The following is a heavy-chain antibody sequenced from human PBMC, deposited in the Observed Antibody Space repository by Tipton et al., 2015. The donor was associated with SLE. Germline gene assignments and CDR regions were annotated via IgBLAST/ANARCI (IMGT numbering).Heavy chain of an antibody. CDR3: ARGSRVEEDLDY. J-gene: IGHJ4*02. V-gene: IGHV4-59*01. CDR2: IYSSGST. CDR1: GGSISSYY. D-gene: IGHD1-26*01. Sequence: TLSLTCTVSGGSISSYYWSWIRQPPGRGLEWIGYIYSSGSTAYNPSLKSRVTISVDTSKNQFSLKLSSVTAADTAVYYCARGSRVEEDLDYWGPGTLVTVSS.